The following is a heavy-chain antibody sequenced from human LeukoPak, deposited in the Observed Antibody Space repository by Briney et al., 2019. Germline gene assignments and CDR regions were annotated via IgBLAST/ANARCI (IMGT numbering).Heavy chain of an antibody. CDR3: TKTTTGYSSGRYPGWPADS. J-gene: IGHJ4*02. Sequence: GGSLRLSCAASGFTFNTYAMYWVRQAPGKGLEWVSGIFGSGGSAHYADSVKGRFTISRDNSKNTVYLQMNSLRAEDTAVYYCTKTTTGYSSGRYPGWPADSWGQGALVTVSS. CDR1: GFTFNTYA. CDR2: IFGSGGSA. D-gene: IGHD6-19*01. V-gene: IGHV3-23*01.